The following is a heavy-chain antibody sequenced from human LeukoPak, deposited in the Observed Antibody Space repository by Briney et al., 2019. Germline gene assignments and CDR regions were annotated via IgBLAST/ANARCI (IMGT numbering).Heavy chain of an antibody. CDR1: GFTFTSYG. CDR3: AKEGSPYISRWFDC. Sequence: GGSLRLSCAASGFTFTSYGMQWVRQAPGKGLEWVAVISHDGSVKHYADSVKGRFTISRDTSKNTVYLQMNSLRPEDTAAYHCAKEGSPYISRWFDCWGQGTLVTVSS. J-gene: IGHJ4*02. CDR2: ISHDGSVK. V-gene: IGHV3-30*18. D-gene: IGHD6-13*01.